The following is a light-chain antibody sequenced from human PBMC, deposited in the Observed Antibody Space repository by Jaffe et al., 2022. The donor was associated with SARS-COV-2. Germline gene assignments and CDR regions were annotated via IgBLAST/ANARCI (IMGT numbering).Light chain of an antibody. CDR1: QNVNSY. V-gene: IGKV3-11*01. J-gene: IGKJ2*01. CDR3: QQRNNWPPYT. CDR2: DAS. Sequence: DIVLTQSPATLSLSPGETATLSCRASQNVNSYLVWYQQKAGQAPRPLIYDASNRATGIPARFSGSGSGTDFTLTISNLEPEDFAVYYCQQRNNWPPYTFGQGTKVEIK.